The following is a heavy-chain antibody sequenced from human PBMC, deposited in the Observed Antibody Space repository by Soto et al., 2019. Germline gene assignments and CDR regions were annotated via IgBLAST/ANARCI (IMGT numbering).Heavy chain of an antibody. CDR3: ARGGYYDKVWGKMNYYGMDV. CDR2: ISAYNDYT. J-gene: IGHJ6*02. D-gene: IGHD3-16*01. CDR1: GYTFIRYG. V-gene: IGHV1-18*01. Sequence: GPSVKVSCKASGYTFIRYGITWVRQAPGQGLEWMGWISAYNDYTNYAQKLQGRVTMTTDTSTSTVYMELRSLRSDDTAVYYCARGGYYDKVWGKMNYYGMDVWGQGTTVTVSS.